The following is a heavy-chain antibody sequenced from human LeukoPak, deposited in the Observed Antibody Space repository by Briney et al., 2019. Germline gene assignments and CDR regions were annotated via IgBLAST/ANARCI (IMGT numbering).Heavy chain of an antibody. CDR3: ARHELAYYDYVWGSQSPYYFDY. D-gene: IGHD3-16*01. CDR2: IYYSGST. Sequence: PSETLSLTCTVSGGSISSYYWSWIRQPPGKGLEWIGYIYYSGSTNYNPSLKSRVTISVDTSKNQFSLKLSSVTAADTAVYYCARHELAYYDYVWGSQSPYYFDYGGQGTLVTVSA. V-gene: IGHV4-59*08. J-gene: IGHJ4*02. CDR1: GGSISSYY.